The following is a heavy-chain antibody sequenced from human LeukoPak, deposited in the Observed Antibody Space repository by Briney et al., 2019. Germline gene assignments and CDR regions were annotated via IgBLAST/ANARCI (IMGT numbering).Heavy chain of an antibody. CDR1: GGSISSGSYY. CDR2: IYTSGST. D-gene: IGHD1-1*01. J-gene: IGHJ6*03. Sequence: SETLSLTCTVSGGSISSGSYYWSWIRQPAGKGLEWIGRIYTSGSTNYNPSLKSRVTISVDTSKNQFSLKLSSVTAADTAVYYCARRGTGYYYYYYYMDVWGKGTAVTVSS. CDR3: ARRGTGYYYYYYYMDV. V-gene: IGHV4-61*02.